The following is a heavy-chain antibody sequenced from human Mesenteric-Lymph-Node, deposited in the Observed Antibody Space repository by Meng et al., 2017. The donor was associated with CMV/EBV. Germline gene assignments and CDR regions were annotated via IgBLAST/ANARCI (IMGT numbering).Heavy chain of an antibody. D-gene: IGHD1-20*01. Sequence: ASVKVSCKASGYTLTSYDINWVRQATGQGLEWMGWMHTNSGNTGYTQEFRGRVTMTTNTSISTAYMELSSLRSEDTAVYYCARGLTGNGDTFDIWGQGTMVTVSS. CDR3: ARGLTGNGDTFDI. J-gene: IGHJ3*02. CDR1: GYTLTSYD. CDR2: MHTNSGNT. V-gene: IGHV1-8*01.